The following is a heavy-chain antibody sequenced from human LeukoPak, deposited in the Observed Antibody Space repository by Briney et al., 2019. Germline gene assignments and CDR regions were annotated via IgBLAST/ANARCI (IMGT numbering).Heavy chain of an antibody. J-gene: IGHJ1*01. CDR1: GGSISSGSYY. V-gene: IGHV4-61*02. Sequence: PSQTLSLTCTVSGGSISSGSYYWTWIRQPAGKGLEWIGRIYARGNTDYNPSLKSRATISVDTSKNQFSLKLSSLTAADTAVYYCARGGHYYDSSGFPPHHWGQGTLVTVSS. CDR3: ARGGHYYDSSGFPPHH. CDR2: IYARGNT. D-gene: IGHD3-22*01.